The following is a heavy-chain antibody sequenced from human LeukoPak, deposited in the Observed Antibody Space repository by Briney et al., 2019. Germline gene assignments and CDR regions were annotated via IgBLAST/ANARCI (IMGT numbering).Heavy chain of an antibody. Sequence: ASVKVSCKASGYTFTGYYMHWVRQAPGQGLEWMGWINPNSGGTKYAQKFQGRVTMTRDTSISTAYMELSRLRSDDTAVYYCAKDQVVVPTATRYYYYGMDVWGQGTTVTVSS. D-gene: IGHD2-2*01. CDR2: INPNSGGT. V-gene: IGHV1-2*02. CDR3: AKDQVVVPTATRYYYYGMDV. CDR1: GYTFTGYY. J-gene: IGHJ6*02.